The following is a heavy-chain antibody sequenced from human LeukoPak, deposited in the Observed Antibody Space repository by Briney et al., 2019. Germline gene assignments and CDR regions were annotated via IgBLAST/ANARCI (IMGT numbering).Heavy chain of an antibody. Sequence: ASVKVSCKASGYTFTSYGISWVRQAPGQGLEWMGWISAYNGNTNYAQKLQGRVTITTDTSTSPAYMELRSLRSDDTAVYYCARAPPWIQLWLVDDIDYWGQGTLVTVSS. V-gene: IGHV1-18*01. CDR3: ARAPPWIQLWLVDDIDY. CDR1: GYTFTSYG. D-gene: IGHD5-18*01. CDR2: ISAYNGNT. J-gene: IGHJ4*02.